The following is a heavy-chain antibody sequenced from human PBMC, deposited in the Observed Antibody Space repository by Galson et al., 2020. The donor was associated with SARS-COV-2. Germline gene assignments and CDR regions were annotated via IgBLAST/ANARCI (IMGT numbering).Heavy chain of an antibody. CDR3: ASISGSYRWEPDAFDI. J-gene: IGHJ3*02. Sequence: ASVKVSCKASGYTFTGYYMHWVRQAPGQGLEWMGRINPNSGGTNYAQKFQGRVTMTRDTSISTAYMELSRLRSDDTAVYYCASISGSYRWEPDAFDIWGQGTMVTVSS. CDR1: GYTFTGYY. V-gene: IGHV1-2*06. CDR2: INPNSGGT. D-gene: IGHD1-26*01.